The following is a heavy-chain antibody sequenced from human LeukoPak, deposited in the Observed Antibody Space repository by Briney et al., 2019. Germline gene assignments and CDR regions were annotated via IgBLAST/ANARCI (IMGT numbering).Heavy chain of an antibody. Sequence: ASVKVSCKASGYTFTSYYMHWVRQAPGQGLELMGIINPSGGSTSYAQKFQGRVTMTRDTSTSTVYMELSSLRSEDTAVYYCARDGGPNYGSGSYYSDPLPYWGQGTLVTVSS. CDR1: GYTFTSYY. D-gene: IGHD3-10*01. V-gene: IGHV1-46*01. CDR3: ARDGGPNYGSGSYYSDPLPY. CDR2: INPSGGST. J-gene: IGHJ4*02.